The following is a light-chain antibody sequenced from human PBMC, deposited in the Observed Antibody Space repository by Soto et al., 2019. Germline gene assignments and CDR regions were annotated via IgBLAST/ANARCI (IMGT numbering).Light chain of an antibody. CDR2: EVS. CDR1: SSEIGGYNF. CDR3: SSFSSGTTL. J-gene: IGLJ1*01. V-gene: IGLV2-14*01. Sequence: QSALTPPASVSGSPGQSITISCTGTSSEIGGYNFVSWYHQHPGKAPKLMIYEVSNRPSGVSDRFSVSKSGNTASLTISGLQAEDEADYYCSSFSSGTTLFGTGTKVTVL.